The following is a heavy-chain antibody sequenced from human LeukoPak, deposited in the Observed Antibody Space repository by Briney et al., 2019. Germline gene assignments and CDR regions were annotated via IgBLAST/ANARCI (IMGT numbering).Heavy chain of an antibody. CDR2: INHSGST. D-gene: IGHD5-18*01. Sequence: SETLSLTCAVYSGSFSGYYWSWIRQPPGKGLEWVGEINHSGSTNYNPSLKSRVTISVDTSKNQFSLKLASVTAADTAVYYCARGDYSYGHSYYYMGVWGKGTTVTISS. CDR1: SGSFSGYY. J-gene: IGHJ6*03. CDR3: ARGDYSYGHSYYYMGV. V-gene: IGHV4-34*01.